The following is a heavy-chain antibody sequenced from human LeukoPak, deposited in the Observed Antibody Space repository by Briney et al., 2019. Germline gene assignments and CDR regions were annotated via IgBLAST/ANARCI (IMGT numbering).Heavy chain of an antibody. Sequence: ASVKVSCKASGYTFTSYGISWVRQAPGQGLEWMGWISAYNGNTNYAQKLQGRVTMTTDTSTSTAYMELRSLRSDDTAVYYCARWGNYDFWSGYARNYYYYMDVWGKGTTVTVSS. CDR3: ARWGNYDFWSGYARNYYYYMDV. CDR2: ISAYNGNT. D-gene: IGHD3-3*01. CDR1: GYTFTSYG. V-gene: IGHV1-18*01. J-gene: IGHJ6*03.